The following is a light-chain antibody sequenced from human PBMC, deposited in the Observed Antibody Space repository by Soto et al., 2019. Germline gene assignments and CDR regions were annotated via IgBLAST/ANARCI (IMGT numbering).Light chain of an antibody. J-gene: IGKJ2*01. CDR1: QSISHY. CDR3: QQYNSDST. Sequence: DIQMTQSPSSLSASVGDRVTISCRASQSISHYLAWYQQKPGKAPNLLIYDASTLEGGIPSRFSGSGSGTKFTLTITSLQSDDFATYYCQQYNSDSTFGQGTKLGIK. V-gene: IGKV1-5*01. CDR2: DAS.